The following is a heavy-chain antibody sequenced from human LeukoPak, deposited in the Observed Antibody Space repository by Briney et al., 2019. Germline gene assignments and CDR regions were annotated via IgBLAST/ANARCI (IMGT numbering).Heavy chain of an antibody. CDR2: ISYDGSNK. D-gene: IGHD3-3*01. Sequence: GSLRLSCAASGFTFSSYGMHWVRQAPGKGLEWVAVISYDGSNKYYADSVKGRFTISRDNSKNTLYLQMNSLRAEDTAVYYCARGLYYDFWSGYSLVYYFDYWGQGTLVTVSS. V-gene: IGHV3-30*19. CDR1: GFTFSSYG. CDR3: ARGLYYDFWSGYSLVYYFDY. J-gene: IGHJ4*02.